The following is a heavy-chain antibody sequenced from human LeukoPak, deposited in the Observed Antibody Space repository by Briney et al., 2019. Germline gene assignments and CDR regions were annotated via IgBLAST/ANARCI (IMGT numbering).Heavy chain of an antibody. CDR3: ARQGSAYCPGGSCYSSAFDI. V-gene: IGHV5-51*01. CDR1: GYIFTSYY. Sequence: GEPLKISCKGSGYIFTSYYIGWVRQMPGKGLEWMGIIYPGDSHTNYSPSFQGLVTISADKSINTAYLQWSSLKASDTAIYYCARQGSAYCPGGSCYSSAFDIWGQGTTVTVSS. J-gene: IGHJ3*02. CDR2: IYPGDSHT. D-gene: IGHD2-15*01.